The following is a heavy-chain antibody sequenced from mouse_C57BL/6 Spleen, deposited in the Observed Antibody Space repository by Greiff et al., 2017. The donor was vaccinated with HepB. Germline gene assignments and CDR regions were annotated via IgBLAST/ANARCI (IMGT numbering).Heavy chain of an antibody. V-gene: IGHV1-82*01. Sequence: VQLQQSGPELVKPGASVKISCKASGYAFSSSWMNWVKQRPGKGLEWIGRIYPGDGDTNYNGKFKGKATLTADKSSSTAYMQLSSLTSEDSAVYFCANYGSSPYGYFDVWGTGTTVTVSS. D-gene: IGHD1-1*01. CDR1: GYAFSSSW. CDR2: IYPGDGDT. J-gene: IGHJ1*03. CDR3: ANYGSSPYGYFDV.